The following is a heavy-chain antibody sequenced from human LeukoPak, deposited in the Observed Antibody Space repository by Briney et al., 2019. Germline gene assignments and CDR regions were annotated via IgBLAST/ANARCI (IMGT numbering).Heavy chain of an antibody. V-gene: IGHV1-69*04. D-gene: IGHD6-19*01. CDR2: IIPILGIA. CDR1: GGTFSSYA. CDR3: ARGFVPIAVAGNDAFDI. J-gene: IGHJ3*02. Sequence: GASVKASCKASGGTFSSYAISWVRQAPGQGLEWMGRIIPILGIANYAQKFQGRVTITADKSTSTAYMELSSLRSEDTAVYYCARGFVPIAVAGNDAFDIWGQGTMVTVSS.